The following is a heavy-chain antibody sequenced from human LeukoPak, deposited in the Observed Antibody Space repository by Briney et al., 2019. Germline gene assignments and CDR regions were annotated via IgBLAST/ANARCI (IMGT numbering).Heavy chain of an antibody. CDR2: IGTASDT. J-gene: IGHJ6*03. CDR3: ARGPPRGKYYYMDV. D-gene: IGHD1-1*01. Sequence: GGSLRLSCAASEFTFSSFDMHWVRQPTGQGLEWVSTIGTASDTYYPGSVEGRFTLSRDNAKNSLYLQMNSLTAGDTAVYYCARGPPRGKYYYMDVWGKGTTVTVSS. CDR1: EFTFSSFD. V-gene: IGHV3-13*01.